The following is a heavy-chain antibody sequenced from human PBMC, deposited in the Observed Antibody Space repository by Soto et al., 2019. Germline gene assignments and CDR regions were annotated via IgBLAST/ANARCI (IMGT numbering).Heavy chain of an antibody. D-gene: IGHD3-3*01. CDR2: IKGDGDET. CDR1: GVNIESSG. CDR3: PREIRPQYVFLSAYYGRTRVVEFWLEV. V-gene: IGHV3-7*01. Sequence: VPCAVAGVNIESSGMNWVRNNPGKGLEPVANIKGDGDETQYADSVRGRFTVYGDNAKYSLFMEMSSLRADDTAVYYCPREIRPQYVFLSAYYGRTRVVEFWLEVLGQGATVTVTS. J-gene: IGHJ6*02.